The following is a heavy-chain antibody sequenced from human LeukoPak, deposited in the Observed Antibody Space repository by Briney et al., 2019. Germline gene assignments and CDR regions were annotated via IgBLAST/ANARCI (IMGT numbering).Heavy chain of an antibody. CDR1: GFTFSSYW. V-gene: IGHV3-7*01. J-gene: IGHJ4*02. Sequence: GGSLRLSRAASGFTFSSYWMSWVRQAPGKGLEWVANIKQDGSEKYYVDSVKGRFTISRDNAKNSLYLQMNSLRAEDTAVYYCARDPGRPYCTNGVCFYYFDYWGQGTLVTVSS. D-gene: IGHD2-8*01. CDR3: ARDPGRPYCTNGVCFYYFDY. CDR2: IKQDGSEK.